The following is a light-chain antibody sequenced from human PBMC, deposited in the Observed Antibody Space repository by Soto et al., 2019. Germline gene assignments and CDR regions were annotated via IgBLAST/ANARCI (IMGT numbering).Light chain of an antibody. Sequence: EIVLTQSPGILSLSPGERATLACRASQSISSDHLAWYQQRPGQSPRLLIYGASSRTTGVPDRFSGSGSGADFTLTISRLEPEDFAVYYCQQYGSIPWTFGQGTKVDIK. CDR2: GAS. CDR3: QQYGSIPWT. J-gene: IGKJ1*01. V-gene: IGKV3-20*01. CDR1: QSISSDH.